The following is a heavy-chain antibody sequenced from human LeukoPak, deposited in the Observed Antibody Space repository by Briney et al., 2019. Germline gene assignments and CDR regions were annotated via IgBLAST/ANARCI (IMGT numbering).Heavy chain of an antibody. CDR1: GYSFTSYW. CDR2: IYPGDSDT. V-gene: IGHV5-51*01. J-gene: IGHJ4*02. Sequence: GESLKISCKGSGYSFTSYWIGWVRQMPGKGLEWMGIIYPGDSDTRYSPSFQGQVTISADKSISTAYLQWSSLKASDTAMYYCAMPGRYYDSSGYYATNNWGQGTLVTVSS. D-gene: IGHD3-22*01. CDR3: AMPGRYYDSSGYYATNN.